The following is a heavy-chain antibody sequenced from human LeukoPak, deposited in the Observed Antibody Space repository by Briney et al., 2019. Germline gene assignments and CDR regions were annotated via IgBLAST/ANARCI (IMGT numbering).Heavy chain of an antibody. CDR1: GGTFSSYA. Sequence: SVKVSCKASGGTFSSYAISWVRQAPGQGLEWMGGIIPIFGTANYAQKFQGRVTITADESTSTAYMELSSLGSEDTAVYYCAREIVVVVAAHHYYYYGMDVWGQGTTVTVSS. CDR2: IIPIFGTA. J-gene: IGHJ6*02. V-gene: IGHV1-69*13. CDR3: AREIVVVVAAHHYYYYGMDV. D-gene: IGHD2-15*01.